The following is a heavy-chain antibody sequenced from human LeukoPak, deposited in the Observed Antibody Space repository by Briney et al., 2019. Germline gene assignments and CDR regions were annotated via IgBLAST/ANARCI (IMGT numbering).Heavy chain of an antibody. CDR1: GFTFSSYD. J-gene: IGHJ4*02. Sequence: GRSLRLSCAASGFTFSSYDMHWVRQAPGKGLEWVAVISYDGSNKYYADSVKGRFTISRDNSKNTLYLQMNSLRAEDTAVYYCAKRGGAFYGSGSYYNTLDYCGQGTLVTVSS. CDR2: ISYDGSNK. CDR3: AKRGGAFYGSGSYYNTLDY. V-gene: IGHV3-30*18. D-gene: IGHD3-10*01.